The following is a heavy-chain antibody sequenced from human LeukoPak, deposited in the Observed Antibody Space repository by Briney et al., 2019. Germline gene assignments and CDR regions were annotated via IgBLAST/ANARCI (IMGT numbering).Heavy chain of an antibody. CDR1: GGSISSYY. Sequence: KPSETLSLTCTVSGGSISSYYWSWIRQPPGKGLEWIGYIYYSGSTYYNPSLKSRVTISVDRSKNQFSLKLSSVTAADTAVYYCARHRRSTVTYDYWGQGTLVTVSS. V-gene: IGHV4-59*08. CDR3: ARHRRSTVTYDY. D-gene: IGHD4-11*01. CDR2: IYYSGST. J-gene: IGHJ4*02.